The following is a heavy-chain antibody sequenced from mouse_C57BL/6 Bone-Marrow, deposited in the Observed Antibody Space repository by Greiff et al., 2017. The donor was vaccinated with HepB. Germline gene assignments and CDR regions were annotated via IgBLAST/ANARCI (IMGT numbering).Heavy chain of an antibody. J-gene: IGHJ1*03. Sequence: VKLMESGPGLVAPSQRLSITCTVSGFSLTSYAISWVRQPPGKGLEWLGVIWTGGGTNYNSALKSRLSISKDNSKSQVFLKMNSLQTDDTARYYCARNPVITTDWYFDVWGTGTTVTVSS. D-gene: IGHD1-1*01. CDR3: ARNPVITTDWYFDV. CDR2: IWTGGGT. V-gene: IGHV2-9-1*01. CDR1: GFSLTSYA.